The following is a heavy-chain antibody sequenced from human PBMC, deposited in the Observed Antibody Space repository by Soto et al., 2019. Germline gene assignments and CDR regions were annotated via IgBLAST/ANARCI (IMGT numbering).Heavy chain of an antibody. J-gene: IGHJ4*02. CDR1: GGSFSGYY. CDR3: ARDKTTGLFDY. CDR2: IKHSGST. D-gene: IGHD1-7*01. Sequence: QVQLQQWGAGLLKPSETLSLTCAVYGGSFSGYYWPWIRQPPGTGLEWIGEIKHSGSTNYNPSLKSRVTISVDTSKNQFSLKLTSVTAADTAVYYCARDKTTGLFDYWGQGTLVTVSS. V-gene: IGHV4-34*01.